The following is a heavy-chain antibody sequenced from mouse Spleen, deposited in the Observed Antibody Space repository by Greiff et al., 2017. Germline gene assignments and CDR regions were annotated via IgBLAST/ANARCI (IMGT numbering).Heavy chain of an antibody. CDR2: ISDGGSYT. V-gene: IGHV5-4*01. Sequence: EVQVVESGGGLVKPGGSLKLSCAASGFTFSSYAMSWVRQTPEKRLEWVATISDGGSYTYYPDNVKGRFTISRDNAKNNLYLQMSHLKSEDTAMYYCAREGYYSNWYFDVWGTGTTVTVSS. CDR3: AREGYYSNWYFDV. J-gene: IGHJ1*03. D-gene: IGHD2-5*01. CDR1: GFTFSSYA.